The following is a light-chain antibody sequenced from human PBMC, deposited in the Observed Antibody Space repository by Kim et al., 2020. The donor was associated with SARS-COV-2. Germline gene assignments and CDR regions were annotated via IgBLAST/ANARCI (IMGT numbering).Light chain of an antibody. CDR2: GAS. CDR3: QKYNDWPALT. J-gene: IGKJ4*01. V-gene: IGKV3D-15*01. Sequence: EIVLTQSPATLSVSPGERATLSCRASQSVDSNLAWYQQKRGQGPRLLIYGASNRATGIPARFSGRGSGTEFTLTISSLQSEDFAVYYCQKYNDWPALTFGGGTKVDIK. CDR1: QSVDSN.